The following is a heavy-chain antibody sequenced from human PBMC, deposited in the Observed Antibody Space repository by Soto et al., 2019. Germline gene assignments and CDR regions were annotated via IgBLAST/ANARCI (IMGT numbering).Heavy chain of an antibody. CDR1: QYSFTNYC. V-gene: IGHV1-46*01. D-gene: IGHD3-22*01. Sequence: QVQLVQSGAEAKTPGASVKVSCKASQYSFTNYCVHWVRQAPGQGLEWMGVINPSGGSTKYAQRFRGRVTMTRDTSTSTVYMDLRSLRPKDTAVYFCARALYDTDSVPVGAESRYYVMDVWGRGTTVTVSS. CDR3: ARALYDTDSVPVGAESRYYVMDV. CDR2: INPSGGST. J-gene: IGHJ6*02.